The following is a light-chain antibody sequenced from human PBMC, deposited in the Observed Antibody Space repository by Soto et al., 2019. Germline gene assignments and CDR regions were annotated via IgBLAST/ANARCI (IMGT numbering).Light chain of an antibody. CDR2: DAS. V-gene: IGKV1-5*01. CDR1: QSISSW. J-gene: IGKJ1*01. Sequence: DIQMTQSPSTLSASVGDRVTITCRASQSISSWLAWYQQKPGKAPKLLIYDASSLESGVPSRFSSSGSGREFTLTISSLQPDDFATYYCQQYNSYPWTFGQGTKVEIK. CDR3: QQYNSYPWT.